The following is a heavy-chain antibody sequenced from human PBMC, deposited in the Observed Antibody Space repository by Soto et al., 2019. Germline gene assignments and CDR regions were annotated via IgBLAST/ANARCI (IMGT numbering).Heavy chain of an antibody. CDR3: ARSFCRDAVRCNWFDP. CDR1: GAFSSTYY. V-gene: IGHV4-59*01. J-gene: IGHJ5*02. D-gene: IGHD2-8*01. CDR2: MNNIGRT. Sequence: QVQLQESGPGLVKPSETLSLTCTVSGAFSSTYYWSWIRQPPGKGLEWIGYMNNIGRTNYNHSLKSRVTISLETSKNQFTLKLSSVIAADTAVYYCARSFCRDAVRCNWFDPWGLGTLVTASS.